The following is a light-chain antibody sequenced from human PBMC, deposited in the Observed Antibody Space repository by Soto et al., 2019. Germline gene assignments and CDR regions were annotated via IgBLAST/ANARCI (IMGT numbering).Light chain of an antibody. J-gene: IGKJ5*01. CDR2: GAS. Sequence: EIVLTQSPGTLSLSPGERATLSCRASQSVSSSYLAWYQQKPGQAPRLLIYGASSRATGIPDGFSGSGSGTDFTLTISRLEPEDFAVYYCQQYGSSPRTFGQGTRLEIK. CDR1: QSVSSSY. V-gene: IGKV3-20*01. CDR3: QQYGSSPRT.